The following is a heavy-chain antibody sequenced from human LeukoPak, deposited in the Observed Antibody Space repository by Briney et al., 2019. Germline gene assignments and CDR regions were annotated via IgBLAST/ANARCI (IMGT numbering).Heavy chain of an antibody. CDR1: GYTFTGYY. Sequence: ASVKVSRKASGYTFTGYYMHWVRQAPGQGLEWMGWINPNSGGTNYAQKFQGRVTMTRDTSISTAYMELSRLRSDDTAVYYCARDPGCTNGVCYPYYYYYMDVWGKGTTVTVSS. D-gene: IGHD2-8*01. CDR2: INPNSGGT. CDR3: ARDPGCTNGVCYPYYYYYMDV. J-gene: IGHJ6*03. V-gene: IGHV1-2*02.